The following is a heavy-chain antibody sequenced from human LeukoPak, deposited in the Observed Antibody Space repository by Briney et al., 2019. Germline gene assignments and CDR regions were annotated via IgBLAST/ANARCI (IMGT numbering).Heavy chain of an antibody. V-gene: IGHV4-39*02. CDR3: ARDGFDSSSPSVYYFDY. Sequence: SETLSLTCTVSGGSISSSSYYWGWIRQPPGKGLEWIGSVYYSGSTYYNPSLKRRVTISVDTSKNQFSLKLSSVTAADTAVYYCARDGFDSSSPSVYYFDYWGQGTLVTVSS. D-gene: IGHD3-22*01. J-gene: IGHJ4*02. CDR1: GGSISSSSYY. CDR2: VYYSGST.